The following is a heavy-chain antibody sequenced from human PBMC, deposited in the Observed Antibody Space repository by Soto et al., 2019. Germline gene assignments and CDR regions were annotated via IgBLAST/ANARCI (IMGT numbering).Heavy chain of an antibody. CDR1: GYSFTDYY. CDR2: IAPHRDGT. CDR3: ARGPYGDNAFDI. Sequence: QVQVVQSGAEVKKPGASVKVSCKASGYSFTDYYMHWIRQAPGQGLEWMGWIAPHRDGTEFAQKFQGRLTLTGDTSTSTAYMELKGLTSADTAVYFCARGPYGDNAFDIWGQGTVVTVSS. V-gene: IGHV1-2*02. D-gene: IGHD4-17*01. J-gene: IGHJ3*02.